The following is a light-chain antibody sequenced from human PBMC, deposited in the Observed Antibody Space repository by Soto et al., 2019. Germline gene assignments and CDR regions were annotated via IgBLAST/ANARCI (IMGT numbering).Light chain of an antibody. CDR2: DAS. V-gene: IGKV1-5*01. CDR1: QSISSW. J-gene: IGKJ4*01. Sequence: DIQRTQSPSTLSASVEDRVTVTCRASQSISSWLAWYQQKPGKAPKLLIYDASSLESGVPSRFSGSGSGTDFTLTISSLQPEDFTTYYCQQTYSTPLTFGGGTKVDIK. CDR3: QQTYSTPLT.